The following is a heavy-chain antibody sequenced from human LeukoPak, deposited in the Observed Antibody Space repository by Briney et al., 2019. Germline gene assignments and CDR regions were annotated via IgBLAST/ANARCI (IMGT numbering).Heavy chain of an antibody. CDR1: GFTFSTYG. V-gene: IGHV3-33*08. CDR2: IWYDGSNK. D-gene: IGHD6-13*01. J-gene: IGHJ5*02. CDR3: ARDEGSEQQLVMHPFDP. Sequence: PGGSLRLSCAASGFTFSTYGMHWVRQAPGKGLEWVAVIWYDGSNKYYADSVKGRFTISRDNSKNTLYLQMNSLRAEDTAVYYCARDEGSEQQLVMHPFDPWGQGTLVTVSS.